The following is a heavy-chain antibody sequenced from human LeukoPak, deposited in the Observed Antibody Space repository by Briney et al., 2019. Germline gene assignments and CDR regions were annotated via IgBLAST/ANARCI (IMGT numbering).Heavy chain of an antibody. Sequence: SETLSLTCTVSGYSISSGYYWGWIRQPPGKGLEWAGSIDHSGSTYYNPSLKSRITISVDASKNKFSPKLNSVTAADTAVYYCTRAVGHYDFWSGPLPTWGAFDVWGQGTMVTVSS. D-gene: IGHD3-3*01. CDR1: GYSISSGYY. CDR3: TRAVGHYDFWSGPLPTWGAFDV. V-gene: IGHV4-38-2*02. CDR2: IDHSGST. J-gene: IGHJ3*01.